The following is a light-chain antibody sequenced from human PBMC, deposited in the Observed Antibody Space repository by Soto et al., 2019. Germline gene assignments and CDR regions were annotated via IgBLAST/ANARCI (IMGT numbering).Light chain of an antibody. J-gene: IGKJ2*01. CDR2: HAS. CDR3: WEYDNWPYT. CDR1: QSVGSN. V-gene: IGKV3-15*01. Sequence: EIVLTHSPATLSVSPGERATLSCRASQSVGSNLAWYQPRPGQPPRLLISHASTRATAVPARFSGGGSGTEFTLTVSSLQSEDFAVYYCWEYDNWPYTFGEGTKLQI.